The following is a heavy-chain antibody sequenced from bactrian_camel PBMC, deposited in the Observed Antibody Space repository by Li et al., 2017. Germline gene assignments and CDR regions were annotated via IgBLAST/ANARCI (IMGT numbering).Heavy chain of an antibody. CDR3: AAARASSCSGAYLVGNGY. J-gene: IGHJ6*01. CDR1: GDTISSYC. V-gene: IGHV3S6*01. Sequence: VQLVESGGGSVQAGGSLRLSCAASGDTISSYCMGWFRQAPGKERERVAGSERDGSITCADSVKGRFTISKDNAENILYLQMNSLKAEDTGMYYCAAARASSCSGAYLVGNGYWGQGTQVTVS. D-gene: IGHD2*01. CDR2: SERDGSIT.